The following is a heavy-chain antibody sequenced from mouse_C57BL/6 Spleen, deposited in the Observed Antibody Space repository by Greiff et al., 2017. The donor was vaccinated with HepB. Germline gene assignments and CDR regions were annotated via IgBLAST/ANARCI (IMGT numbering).Heavy chain of an antibody. CDR3: ARSGGNYPYWYFDV. D-gene: IGHD2-1*01. V-gene: IGHV1-55*01. J-gene: IGHJ1*03. CDR2: IYPGSGST. Sequence: QVQLQQSGAELVKPGASVKMSCKASGYTFTSYWITWVKQRPGQGLEWIGDIYPGSGSTNYNEKFKSKATLTVDTSSSTAYMQLSSLTSEDSAVYYCARSGGNYPYWYFDVWGTGTTVTVSS. CDR1: GYTFTSYW.